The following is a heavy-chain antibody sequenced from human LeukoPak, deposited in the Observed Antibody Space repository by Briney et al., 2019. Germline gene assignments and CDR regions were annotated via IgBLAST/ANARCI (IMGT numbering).Heavy chain of an antibody. V-gene: IGHV3-7*01. CDR1: GFTFSNYW. D-gene: IGHD3-3*01. CDR3: ARDPIGVEDAFDI. J-gene: IGHJ3*02. CDR2: IKQDGSEK. Sequence: PGGSLRLSCAASGFTFSNYWMSWARQAPGKGLEWVASIKQDGSEKYYVDSVKGRFTISRDNAKNSLYLQMNSLSAEDTAVYYCARDPIGVEDAFDIWGQGTLATVSS.